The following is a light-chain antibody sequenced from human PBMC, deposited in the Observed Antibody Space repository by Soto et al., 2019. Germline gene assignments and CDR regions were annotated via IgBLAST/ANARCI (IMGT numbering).Light chain of an antibody. CDR1: SSDVGGYNY. CDR3: SSYAGSNNLDV. CDR2: EVS. V-gene: IGLV2-8*01. Sequence: QSALTQPPSASGSPGQSVTISCTGTSSDVGGYNYVSWYQQYPGKAPKLMIYEVSKRPSGVPDRFSGSKSGNTASLTVSGLQAEDEADYYCSSYAGSNNLDVFGSGTKLTVL. J-gene: IGLJ1*01.